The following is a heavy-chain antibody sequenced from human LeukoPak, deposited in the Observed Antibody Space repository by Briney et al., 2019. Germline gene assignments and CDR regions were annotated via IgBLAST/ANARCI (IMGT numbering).Heavy chain of an antibody. D-gene: IGHD3-22*01. CDR1: GDSVSRSDSY. V-gene: IGHV4-39*01. Sequence: PSETLSLTCSVSGDSVSRSDSYWDWIRQPPGKGLQWIGTIYYSGRIYYSPSLKSRVTMSVDTSNNQFSLNLRSVTAADTAVYYCARRRYYDGSGYLEWGQGTLLSVSS. CDR3: ARRRYYDGSGYLE. J-gene: IGHJ1*01. CDR2: IYYSGRI.